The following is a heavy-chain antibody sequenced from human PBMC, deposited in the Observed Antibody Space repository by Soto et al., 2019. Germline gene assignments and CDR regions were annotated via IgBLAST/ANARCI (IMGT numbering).Heavy chain of an antibody. V-gene: IGHV3-23*01. D-gene: IGHD3-10*01. J-gene: IGHJ4*02. CDR1: GFTFSGYA. CDR2: ISGSGGST. CDR3: AKDQRGVGNLNYFDY. Sequence: GGSLRLSCAASGFTFSGYAMSWVRQAPGKGLEWVSAISGSGGSTYYADSVKGRFTISRVNAKNTLYLQMNSRRAEGADVCFCAKDQRGVGNLNYFDYWGQGTLVTVSS.